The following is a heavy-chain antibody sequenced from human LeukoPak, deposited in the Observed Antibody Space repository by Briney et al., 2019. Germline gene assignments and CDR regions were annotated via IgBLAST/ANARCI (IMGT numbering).Heavy chain of an antibody. D-gene: IGHD4-11*01. CDR3: ARDHSNY. CDR1: GGSIGTYY. Sequence: SETLSLTCTVSGGSIGTYYWSWIRQPAGKGLEWIGRIYTSGSNYNPSLKSRVTMSIDTSKNQLSLKLSSMTAADTAVYYCARDHSNYWGQGTLVTVSS. V-gene: IGHV4-4*07. J-gene: IGHJ4*02. CDR2: IYTSGS.